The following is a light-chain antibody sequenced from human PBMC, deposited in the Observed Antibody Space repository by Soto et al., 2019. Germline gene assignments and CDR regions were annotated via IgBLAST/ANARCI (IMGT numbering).Light chain of an antibody. Sequence: DIQMTQSPSTLSASVGDRVTITCRASQSISSWLAWYQQKPGKAPKLLIYKTSSLESGVPSRFGGSGSGTEFSLTISSLQPDDFATYYCQQYSTYPWSFGQGTKVEI. CDR2: KTS. V-gene: IGKV1-5*03. CDR3: QQYSTYPWS. CDR1: QSISSW. J-gene: IGKJ1*01.